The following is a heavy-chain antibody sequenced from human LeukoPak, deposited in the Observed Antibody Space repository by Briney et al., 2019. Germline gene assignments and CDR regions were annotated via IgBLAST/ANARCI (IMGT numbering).Heavy chain of an antibody. D-gene: IGHD5-24*01. J-gene: IGHJ4*02. V-gene: IGHV4-59*01. CDR3: ARGQRWLQMGYFDY. CDR2: IYYSGST. Sequence: SETLSLTCTVSGGSISSYYWSWIRQPPGKGLEWIGYIYYSGSTNYNPPLKSRVTISVDTSKNQFSLKLSSVTAADTAVYYCARGQRWLQMGYFDYWGQGTLVTVSS. CDR1: GGSISSYY.